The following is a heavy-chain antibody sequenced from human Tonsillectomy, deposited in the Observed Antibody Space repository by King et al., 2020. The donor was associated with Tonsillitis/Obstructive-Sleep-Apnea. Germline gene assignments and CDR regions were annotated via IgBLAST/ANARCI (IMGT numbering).Heavy chain of an antibody. CDR2: IIDSTYYT. Sequence: VQLVEAGGGLVQPGGSLRLSCAASGFTFSDDAMTWVRQAPGKGLEWVSCIIDSTYYTYYPDAVRGRFTISKDNSENTLYLQMNNLRLDDTAVYYCARVVYYGGAHKFDYWGQGTLVTVSS. CDR3: ARVVYYGGAHKFDY. V-gene: IGHV3-23*04. CDR1: GFTFSDDA. J-gene: IGHJ4*02. D-gene: IGHD3-3*01.